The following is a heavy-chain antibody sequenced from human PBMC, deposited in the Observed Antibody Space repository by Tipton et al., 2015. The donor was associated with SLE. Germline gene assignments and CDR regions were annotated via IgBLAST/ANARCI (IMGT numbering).Heavy chain of an antibody. CDR2: ISYDGSNK. V-gene: IGHV3-30*19. CDR1: DSTFSSYG. D-gene: IGHD5-18*01. Sequence: SLRLSCAASDSTFSSYGMHWVRQAPGKGLEWVAVISYDGSNKYYADSVKGRFTISRDNSKNTLYLQMNSLRAEDTAVYYCAKDLRLVRGIQLWSDAFDIWGQGTMVTVSS. J-gene: IGHJ3*02. CDR3: AKDLRLVRGIQLWSDAFDI.